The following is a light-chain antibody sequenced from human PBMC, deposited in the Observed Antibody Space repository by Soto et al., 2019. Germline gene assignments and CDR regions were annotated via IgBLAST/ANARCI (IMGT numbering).Light chain of an antibody. CDR2: GAS. Sequence: EMVMTHSPATLSVSPCERVTLSFRASQSVTSDLAWYQQKPGQAPRLLIYGASSRATGIPDRFSGSGSGTDFTLTISRLEPEDFAVYYCQQYGSSPRTFGQGTKVDIK. V-gene: IGKV3-20*01. CDR3: QQYGSSPRT. J-gene: IGKJ1*01. CDR1: QSVTSD.